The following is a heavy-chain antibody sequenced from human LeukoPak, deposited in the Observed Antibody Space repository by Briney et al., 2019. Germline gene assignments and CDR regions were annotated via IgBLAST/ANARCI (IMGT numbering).Heavy chain of an antibody. CDR2: TYYRSKWYN. V-gene: IGHV6-1*01. CDR3: ARTHPGGQFAAAGDAFDI. D-gene: IGHD6-13*01. Sequence: SQTLSLTCAISGDSVSSNSAAWNWIRQSPSRGLEWLGRTYYRSKWYNDYAVSVKSRITINPDTSKNQFSLQLNSVTPEDTAVYYCARTHPGGQFAAAGDAFDIWGQGTMVTVSS. J-gene: IGHJ3*02. CDR1: GDSVSSNSAA.